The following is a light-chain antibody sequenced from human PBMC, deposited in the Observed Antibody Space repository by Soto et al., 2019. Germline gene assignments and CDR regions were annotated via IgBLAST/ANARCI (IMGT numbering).Light chain of an antibody. J-gene: IGKJ5*01. V-gene: IGKV3-11*01. CDR1: QSFRGL. CDR2: DAY. CDR3: QQRHMWPIT. Sequence: EVVLTHSPFTLSLXPXERSTLSCRASQSFRGLLAWYQQKPGQAPRLLIYDAYNRATGIPPRFSGSGSGTDFTLTISSLEPEDSAVYYCQQRHMWPITFGQGTRLEIK.